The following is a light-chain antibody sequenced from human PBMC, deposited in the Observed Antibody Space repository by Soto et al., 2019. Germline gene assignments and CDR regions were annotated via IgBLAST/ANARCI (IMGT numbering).Light chain of an antibody. CDR2: GAS. CDR3: HQYGSSPLYT. CDR1: QSVSSSY. Sequence: EIVLTQSPGTLSLSPGERATLSCRASQSVSSSYLAWYQQKPGQAPRLLIYGASSRATGIPDRFSGSGSGTEFTLTISRMEPADFAVYYCHQYGSSPLYTFGQGTKLEIK. V-gene: IGKV3-20*01. J-gene: IGKJ2*01.